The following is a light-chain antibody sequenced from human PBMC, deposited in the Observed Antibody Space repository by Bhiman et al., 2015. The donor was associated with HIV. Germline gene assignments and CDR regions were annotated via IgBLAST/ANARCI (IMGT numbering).Light chain of an antibody. CDR1: SSNIGTNT. CDR2: DVS. CDR3: SSYASSSTLV. J-gene: IGLJ2*01. Sequence: QSVLTQPPSASGTPGQRVTISCSGSSSNIGTNTVNWYQQHPGKAPKVMIYDVSKRPSGVSNRFSGSKSANTASLTISGLQAEDEADYYCSSYASSSTLVFGGGTQLTVL. V-gene: IGLV2-14*01.